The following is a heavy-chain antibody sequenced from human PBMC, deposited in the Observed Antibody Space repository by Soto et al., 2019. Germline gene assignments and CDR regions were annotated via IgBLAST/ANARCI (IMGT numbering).Heavy chain of an antibody. CDR3: ARDLYSAGWYYNYPPSNNWFDP. D-gene: IGHD6-19*01. CDR1: GYTFANYY. V-gene: IGHV1-46*01. CDR2: INPSGVTT. Sequence: QVQLVQSGGEVKKPGASVKISCKAAGYTFANYYIHWVRQAPGHGLEWVGIINPSGVTTLYAQKFQGRVTMTSDTSTSTVYMEVTSLRPEDTAVYFCARDLYSAGWYYNYPPSNNWFDPWGQGTLVTVSS. J-gene: IGHJ5*02.